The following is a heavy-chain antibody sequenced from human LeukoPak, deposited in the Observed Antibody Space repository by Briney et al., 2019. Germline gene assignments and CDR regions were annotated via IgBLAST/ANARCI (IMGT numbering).Heavy chain of an antibody. Sequence: ASVKVSCKVSGYTLTELSMHWVRQAPGKGLEWMGGFDPEDGETIYAQKFQGRVTMTEDTSTDTAYMELSSLRSEDTAVYYCATGVIGPGVTTYYNYWGLGTLVTVSS. V-gene: IGHV1-24*01. J-gene: IGHJ4*02. CDR3: ATGVIGPGVTTYYNY. CDR2: FDPEDGET. D-gene: IGHD4-17*01. CDR1: GYTLTELS.